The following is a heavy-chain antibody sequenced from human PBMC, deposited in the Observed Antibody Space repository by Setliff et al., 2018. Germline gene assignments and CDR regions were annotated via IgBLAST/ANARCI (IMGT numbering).Heavy chain of an antibody. CDR1: GYTFTSFG. D-gene: IGHD3-22*01. CDR2: ISA. V-gene: IGHV1-18*01. J-gene: IGHJ3*02. Sequence: ASVKVSCKASGYTFTSFGINWVRQAPGQGLEWMGWISAYAQKFQGRVTMTTDTPTSTAYMEKKSLRSDDTAVYYCARCRDYYDSSGYYPGAFDIWGQGTMVTVSS. CDR3: ARCRDYYDSSGYYPGAFDI.